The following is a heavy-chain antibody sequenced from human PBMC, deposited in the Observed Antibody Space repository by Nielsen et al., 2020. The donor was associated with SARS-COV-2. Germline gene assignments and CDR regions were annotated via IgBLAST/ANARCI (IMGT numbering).Heavy chain of an antibody. CDR3: AADGEVFGAFDI. CDR2: IVVGSGNT. V-gene: IGHV1-58*01. CDR1: GFTFTSSA. Sequence: SVKVSCKASGFTFTSSAVQWVRQARGQRLEWIGWIVVGSGNTNYAQKFQERVTITRDMSTSTAYMELSSLGSEDTAVYYCAADGEVFGAFDIWGQGTMVTVSS. J-gene: IGHJ3*02. D-gene: IGHD3-16*01.